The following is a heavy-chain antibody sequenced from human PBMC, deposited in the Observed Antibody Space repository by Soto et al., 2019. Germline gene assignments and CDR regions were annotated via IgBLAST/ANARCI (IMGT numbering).Heavy chain of an antibody. CDR1: WFSLTTSGVG. V-gene: IGHV2-5*01. CDR2: IYWSGDE. Sequence: EXGXTLVNPTQTLTXNCSFSWFSLTTSGVGVVWSRQPPGKALEFLEQIYWSGDEHYRPPLKSRLSITKDTAKNQVVLTMTNLDTVDPANYYCARGLAALPVFAFDIWGQGTMVTVS. D-gene: IGHD6-6*01. CDR3: ARGLAALPVFAFDI. J-gene: IGHJ3*02.